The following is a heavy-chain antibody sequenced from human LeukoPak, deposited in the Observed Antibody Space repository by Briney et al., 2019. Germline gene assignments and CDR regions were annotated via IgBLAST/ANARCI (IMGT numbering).Heavy chain of an antibody. Sequence: GRSLRLSCAASGFTFDDYAMHWVRQAPGKDLEWVSGISWNSGSIGYADSVKGRFTISRDNAKNSLYLQMNSLRAEDTALYYCAEDIGYYDSSGFDYWGQGTLVTVSS. CDR1: GFTFDDYA. D-gene: IGHD3-22*01. J-gene: IGHJ4*02. CDR2: ISWNSGSI. CDR3: AEDIGYYDSSGFDY. V-gene: IGHV3-9*01.